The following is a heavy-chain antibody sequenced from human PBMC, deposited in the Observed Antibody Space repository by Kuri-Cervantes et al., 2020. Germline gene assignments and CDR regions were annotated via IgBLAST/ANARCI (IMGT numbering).Heavy chain of an antibody. D-gene: IGHD6-6*01. CDR1: GFNVSNSY. J-gene: IGHJ4*02. V-gene: IGHV3-53*05. CDR3: AKDFGYFSSQFRD. CDR2: LYSSGDT. Sequence: GESLKISCAASGFNVSNSYMSWVRQAPGKGLEWVSVLYSSGDTRYTDSVNGRFTISRDNAKNSLYLQMNSLRTEDTALYYCAKDFGYFSSQFRDWGQGTLVTVSS.